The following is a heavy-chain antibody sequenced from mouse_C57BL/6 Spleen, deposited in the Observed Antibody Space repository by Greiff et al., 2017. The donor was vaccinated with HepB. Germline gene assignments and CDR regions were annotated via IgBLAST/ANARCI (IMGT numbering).Heavy chain of an antibody. J-gene: IGHJ2*01. CDR1: GFSLTSYG. CDR2: IWSDGST. D-gene: IGHD4-1*01. V-gene: IGHV2-6*03. CDR3: AREGSNWDGYFDY. Sequence: VQLKESGPGLVAPSQSLSITCTVSGFSLTSYGVHWVRQPPGKGLEWLVVIWSDGSTTYNSALKSRLSISKDNSKSQVFLKMNSLQTDDTAMYYCAREGSNWDGYFDYWGQGTTLTVSS.